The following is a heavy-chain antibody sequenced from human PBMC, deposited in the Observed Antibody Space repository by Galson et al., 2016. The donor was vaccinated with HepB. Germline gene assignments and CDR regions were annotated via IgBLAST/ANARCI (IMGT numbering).Heavy chain of an antibody. J-gene: IGHJ4*02. Sequence: SLRLSCAASGFTFRDYWMTWVRQAPGKGLEWAANRKEDGSERHYGHSVKGRFTVSRDNARNSLFLHMHSLKVEDTAVYYWARDWVRGTPGLGYWGQGTLATVSS. CDR1: GFTFRDYW. D-gene: IGHD2-15*01. V-gene: IGHV3-7*04. CDR3: ARDWVRGTPGLGY. CDR2: RKEDGSER.